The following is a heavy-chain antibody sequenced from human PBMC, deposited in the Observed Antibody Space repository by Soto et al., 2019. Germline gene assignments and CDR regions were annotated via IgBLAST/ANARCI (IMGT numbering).Heavy chain of an antibody. Sequence: ASVKVSCKPSGYTFTSYAIFWVRQAPGQRLEWMGWINAGNGNTKYSQKFQSRVTITRDTSASTAYMELSSLRSEDTAVYYCAREGQFYDSRGFYYSFDSWGQGTRVTVSS. CDR1: GYTFTSYA. J-gene: IGHJ4*02. V-gene: IGHV1-3*01. CDR3: AREGQFYDSRGFYYSFDS. D-gene: IGHD3-22*01. CDR2: INAGNGNT.